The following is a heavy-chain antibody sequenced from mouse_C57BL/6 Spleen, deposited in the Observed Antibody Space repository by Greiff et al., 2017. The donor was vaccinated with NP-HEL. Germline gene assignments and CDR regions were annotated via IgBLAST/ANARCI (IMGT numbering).Heavy chain of an antibody. V-gene: IGHV1-26*01. D-gene: IGHD2-2*01. CDR3: ARWGLLWLRGYFDY. J-gene: IGHJ2*01. Sequence: VQLQQSGPELVKPGASVKISCKASGYTFTDYYMNWVKQSHGKSLEWIGDINPNNGGTSYNQKFKGKATLTVDKSSSTAYMELRSLTSEDSAVYYCARWGLLWLRGYFDYWGQGTTLTVSS. CDR2: INPNNGGT. CDR1: GYTFTDYY.